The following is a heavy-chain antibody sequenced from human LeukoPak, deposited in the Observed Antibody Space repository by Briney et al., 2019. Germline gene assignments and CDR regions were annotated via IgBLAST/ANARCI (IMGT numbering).Heavy chain of an antibody. V-gene: IGHV2-5*02. Sequence: ESGPTLVRPTQTLTLTCTLSGISLTTSGVGVGWIPQLPGKALEWLALIYWDDDRRYSPSLRSRLTITKDTSKNQVVLTMTNMDPVDTATYHCVHRPVYYGSGSYYFDYWGQGTLVTVSS. CDR1: GISLTTSGVG. CDR2: IYWDDDR. J-gene: IGHJ4*02. D-gene: IGHD3-10*01. CDR3: VHRPVYYGSGSYYFDY.